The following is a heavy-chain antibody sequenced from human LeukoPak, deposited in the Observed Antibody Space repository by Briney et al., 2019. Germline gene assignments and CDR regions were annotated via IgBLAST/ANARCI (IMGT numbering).Heavy chain of an antibody. Sequence: KPGGSLRLSCAASGFTFSSYSMHWVRQAPGKELEWVSYIISSSSYTNYADSVKGRFTISRDNDKNSLYLQMNSLRAEDTAVYYCARIGSSWYFDYWGQGTLVTVS. D-gene: IGHD6-13*01. CDR2: IISSSSYT. V-gene: IGHV3-21*05. J-gene: IGHJ4*02. CDR3: ARIGSSWYFDY. CDR1: GFTFSSYS.